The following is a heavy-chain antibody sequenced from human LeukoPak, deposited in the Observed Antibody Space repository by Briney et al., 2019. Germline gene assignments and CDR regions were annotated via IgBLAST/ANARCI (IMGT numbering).Heavy chain of an antibody. V-gene: IGHV4-34*01. J-gene: IGHJ6*03. CDR3: ARTLYDFWSGRKAYYYYMDV. Sequence: PSETLSLTCAVYGGSFSGYYWSWIRQPPGKGLEWIGEINHSGSTNYNPSLKSRVTISVDTSKNQFSLKLSSVTAADTAVYYCARTLYDFWSGRKAYYYYMDVWGKGTTVTVSS. D-gene: IGHD3-3*01. CDR1: GGSFSGYY. CDR2: INHSGST.